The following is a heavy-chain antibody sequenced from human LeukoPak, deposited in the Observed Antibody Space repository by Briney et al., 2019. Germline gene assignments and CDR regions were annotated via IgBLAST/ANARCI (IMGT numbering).Heavy chain of an antibody. V-gene: IGHV4-61*08. CDR3: ARLLWFGELSVNWFDP. D-gene: IGHD3-10*01. Sequence: SETLSLTCTVSGGSISSGGYSWSWIRQPPGKGLEWIGYIYYSGSTNYNPSLKSRVTISVDTSKNQFSLKLSSVTAADTAVYYCARLLWFGELSVNWFDPWGQGTLVTVSS. CDR2: IYYSGST. J-gene: IGHJ5*02. CDR1: GGSISSGGYS.